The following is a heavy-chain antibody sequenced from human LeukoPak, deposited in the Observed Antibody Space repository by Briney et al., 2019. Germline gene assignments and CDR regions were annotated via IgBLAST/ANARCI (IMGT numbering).Heavy chain of an antibody. Sequence: PGGSLRLSCAASGFTFSSYGMHWVRQAPGKGLEWVAVISYDGSNKYYADSVKGRFTISRDNSKNTLYLQMNSLRAEDTAVYYCAKDLMPLYGSGPWYFDLWGRGTLVTVSS. V-gene: IGHV3-30*18. J-gene: IGHJ2*01. CDR3: AKDLMPLYGSGPWYFDL. CDR2: ISYDGSNK. CDR1: GFTFSSYG. D-gene: IGHD3-10*01.